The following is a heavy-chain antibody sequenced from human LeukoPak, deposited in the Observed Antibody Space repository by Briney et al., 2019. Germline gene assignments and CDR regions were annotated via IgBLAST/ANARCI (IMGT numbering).Heavy chain of an antibody. J-gene: IGHJ3*02. CDR2: IYPGDSDT. CDR3: ARHYSGGLFTDLKNGGEDAFDI. CDR1: GYSFTNYW. V-gene: IGHV5-51*01. D-gene: IGHD4-23*01. Sequence: GESLKISCKGSGYSFTNYWIGWVRQMPGKGLEWMGIIYPGDSDTRYSPSFQGQVTISADKSISTAYLQWSSLKASDTAMYYCARHYSGGLFTDLKNGGEDAFDIWGQGTMVTVSS.